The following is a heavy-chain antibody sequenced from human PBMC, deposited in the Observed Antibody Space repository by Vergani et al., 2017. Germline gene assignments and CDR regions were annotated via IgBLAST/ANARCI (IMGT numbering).Heavy chain of an antibody. CDR2: ISYDGSNK. J-gene: IGHJ4*02. CDR1: GFTFSSYG. D-gene: IGHD6-13*01. V-gene: IGHV3-30*18. CDR3: AKDRRQQLPSYFDY. Sequence: VQLVESGGGLVQPGRSLRLSCAASGFTFSSYGMHWVRQAPGKGLEWVAVISYDGSNKYYADSVKGRFTISRDNSKNTLYLQMNSLRAEDTAVYYCAKDRRQQLPSYFDYWGQGTLVTVSS.